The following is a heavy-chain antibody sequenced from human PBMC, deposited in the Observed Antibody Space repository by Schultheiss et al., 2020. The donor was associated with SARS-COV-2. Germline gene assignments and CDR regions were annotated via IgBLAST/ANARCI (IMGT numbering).Heavy chain of an antibody. V-gene: IGHV4-59*08. CDR1: GGSISSYY. CDR3: ARRRDSSGYYYPIDY. CDR2: IYYSGST. D-gene: IGHD3-22*01. J-gene: IGHJ4*02. Sequence: SETLSLTCTVSGGSISSYYWSWIRQPPGKGLEWIGYIYYSGSTNYNPSLKSRVTISVDTSKNQFSLKLSSVTAADTAVYYCARRRDSSGYYYPIDYWGQGTLVTVSS.